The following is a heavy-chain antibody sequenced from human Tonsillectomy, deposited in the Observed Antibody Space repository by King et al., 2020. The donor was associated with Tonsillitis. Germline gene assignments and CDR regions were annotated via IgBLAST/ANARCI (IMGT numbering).Heavy chain of an antibody. J-gene: IGHJ4*02. CDR2: IGTAGDT. Sequence: VQLVESGGGLVQPGGSLRLSCAASGFTFSSYDMHWVRQATGKGLEWVSAIGTAGDTYYPGSVKGRFTISRENAKNSLYLQMNSLRAGDTAVYYCARGDTAMDALDYWGQGTLVTVSS. D-gene: IGHD5-18*01. CDR1: GFTFSSYD. CDR3: ARGDTAMDALDY. V-gene: IGHV3-13*04.